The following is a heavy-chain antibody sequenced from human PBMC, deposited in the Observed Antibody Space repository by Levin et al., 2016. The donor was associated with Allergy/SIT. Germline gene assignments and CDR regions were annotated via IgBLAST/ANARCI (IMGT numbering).Heavy chain of an antibody. Sequence: WVRQAPGQRLEWMGWINAGNGNTKYSQKFQGRVTITRDTSASTAYMELSSLRSEDTAVYYCARDPIYYYYGMDVWGQGTTVTVSS. CDR3: ARDPIYYYYGMDV. J-gene: IGHJ6*02. V-gene: IGHV1-3*01. CDR2: INAGNGNT.